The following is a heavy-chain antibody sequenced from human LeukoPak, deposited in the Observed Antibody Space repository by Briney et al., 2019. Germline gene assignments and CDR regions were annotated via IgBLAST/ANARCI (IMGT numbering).Heavy chain of an antibody. Sequence: PSETLSLTCSVSGASISSYYWSWIRQPPGKGLEWIAYVHYSGRTNYNPSLKSRVSISVDTSKKQFSLNLSSVTAADTAVYYCARRGNSWNAFDSWGQGTLVTVSS. J-gene: IGHJ4*02. V-gene: IGHV4-59*08. CDR3: ARRGNSWNAFDS. CDR2: VHYSGRT. D-gene: IGHD6-13*01. CDR1: GASISSYY.